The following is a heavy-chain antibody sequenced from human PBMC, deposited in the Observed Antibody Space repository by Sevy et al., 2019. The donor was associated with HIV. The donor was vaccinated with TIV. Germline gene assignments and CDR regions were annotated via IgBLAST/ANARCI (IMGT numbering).Heavy chain of an antibody. Sequence: RGSLRLSCAASGFTFSDYYMSWIRQAPGKGLEWVSYISSSGSTIYYADSVKGRFTISRDNAKNSLYLQMNSLRAEDTAVYYCASIVLMVYAIPLPGMDVWGQGTTVTVSS. D-gene: IGHD2-8*01. CDR1: GFTFSDYY. CDR2: ISSSGSTI. J-gene: IGHJ6*02. V-gene: IGHV3-11*01. CDR3: ASIVLMVYAIPLPGMDV.